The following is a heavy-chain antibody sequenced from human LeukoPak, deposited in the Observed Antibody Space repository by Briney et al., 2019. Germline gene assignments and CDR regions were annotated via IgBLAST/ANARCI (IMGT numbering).Heavy chain of an antibody. CDR2: IYPGVSDT. Sequence: GESLKISCKGSGYSFTSYWIGWVRQMPGKGLEWMGIIYPGVSDTRYSPSFQGQVTISADKSISTAYLQWSSLKASDTAMYYCARRVGGGDYITEFDYWGQGTLVTVSS. CDR3: ARRVGGGDYITEFDY. V-gene: IGHV5-51*01. J-gene: IGHJ4*02. D-gene: IGHD2-21*02. CDR1: GYSFTSYW.